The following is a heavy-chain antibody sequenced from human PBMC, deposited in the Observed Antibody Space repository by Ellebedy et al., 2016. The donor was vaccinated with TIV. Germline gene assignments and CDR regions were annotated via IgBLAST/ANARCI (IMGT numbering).Heavy chain of an antibody. CDR2: IYYSGST. Sequence: MPSETLSLTCTVSGGSISSYYWSWIRQPPGKGLEWIGYIYYSGSTNYNPSLKSRVTISVDTSKNQFSLKLNSVTAADTAVYYCACYGYGQNPFDIWGQGTMVTVSS. D-gene: IGHD5-18*01. CDR1: GGSISSYY. CDR3: ACYGYGQNPFDI. V-gene: IGHV4-59*01. J-gene: IGHJ3*02.